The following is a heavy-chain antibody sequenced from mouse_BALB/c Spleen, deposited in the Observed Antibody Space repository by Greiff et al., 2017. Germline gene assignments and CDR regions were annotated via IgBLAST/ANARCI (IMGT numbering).Heavy chain of an antibody. CDR1: GFAFSSYD. V-gene: IGHV5-12-1*01. CDR3: ARHPLGGLAWFAY. Sequence: EVKLVESGGGLVKPGGSLKLSCAASGFAFSSYDMSWVRQTPEKRLEWVAYISSGGGSTYYPDTVKGRFTISRDNAKNTLYLQMSSLKSEDTAMYYCARHPLGGLAWFAYWGQGTLVTVSA. D-gene: IGHD3-1*01. J-gene: IGHJ3*01. CDR2: ISSGGGST.